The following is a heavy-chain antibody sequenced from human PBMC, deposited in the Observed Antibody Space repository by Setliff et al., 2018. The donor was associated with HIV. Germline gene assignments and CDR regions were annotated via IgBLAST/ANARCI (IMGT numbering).Heavy chain of an antibody. V-gene: IGHV3-30*02. CDR2: VCYDESNK. CDR1: GFIFSSYA. D-gene: IGHD1-1*01. Sequence: PGGSLRLSCAASGFIFSSYAMHWVRQAPGKGLEWVACVCYDESNKYYAESVKDRFTISRDNPKNMVYLQMNSLRAEDTALYYCAKVKVPTTDLYFLDYWGQGTPVTVSS. CDR3: AKVKVPTTDLYFLDY. J-gene: IGHJ4*02.